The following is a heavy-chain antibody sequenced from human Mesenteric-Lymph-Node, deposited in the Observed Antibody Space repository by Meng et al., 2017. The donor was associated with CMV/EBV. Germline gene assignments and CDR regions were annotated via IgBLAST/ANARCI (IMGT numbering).Heavy chain of an antibody. CDR2: IYWDDDK. Sequence: QITLKESGPTLEKPTQTLTLTWTFSGFSLSTSGVGVGWIRQPPGKALEWLALIYWDDDKRYSPSLKSRLTITKDTSKNQVVLTMTNMDPVDTATYYCAHSSGIAAAGPFYFDYWGQGTLVTVSS. CDR3: AHSSGIAAAGPFYFDY. D-gene: IGHD6-13*01. V-gene: IGHV2-5*02. J-gene: IGHJ4*02. CDR1: GFSLSTSGVG.